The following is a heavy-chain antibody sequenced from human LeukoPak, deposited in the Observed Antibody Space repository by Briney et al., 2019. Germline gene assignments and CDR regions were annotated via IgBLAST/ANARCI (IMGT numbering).Heavy chain of an antibody. CDR1: GYTFTGYY. CDR3: ARDQEAYYYDSSGSIRGYYFDY. V-gene: IGHV1-2*02. J-gene: IGHJ4*02. Sequence: ASVKVSCKASGYTFTGYYMHWVRQAPGQGLEWMGWINPNSGGTNYAQKFQGRVTMTRDTSISTAYMELSRLRSDDTAVYYCARDQEAYYYDSSGSIRGYYFDYWGQGTLVTVSS. D-gene: IGHD3-22*01. CDR2: INPNSGGT.